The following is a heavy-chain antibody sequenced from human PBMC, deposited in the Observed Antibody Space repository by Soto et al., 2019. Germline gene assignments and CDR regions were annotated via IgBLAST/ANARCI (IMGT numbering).Heavy chain of an antibody. D-gene: IGHD2-21*02. V-gene: IGHV3-74*01. CDR1: GFTCSNYW. J-gene: IGHJ1*01. CDR3: ARGPIVVVTATYFQH. Sequence: PGGSLRLSCAAAGFTCSNYWRHWVRQAPGKGLVWVSRINSEGSSTSYADSVKGRFTISRDNAKNTLYLQMNSLRAEDTAVYYCARGPIVVVTATYFQHWGQGTLVTVSS. CDR2: INSEGSST.